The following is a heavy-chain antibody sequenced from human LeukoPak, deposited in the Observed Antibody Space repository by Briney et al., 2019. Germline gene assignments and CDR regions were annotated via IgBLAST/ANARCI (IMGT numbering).Heavy chain of an antibody. D-gene: IGHD1-26*01. J-gene: IGHJ4*02. CDR3: ARERSSGSYYYYFDY. CDR1: GGSISSYY. CDR2: IYTGGST. V-gene: IGHV4-4*07. Sequence: KTSETLSLTCTVSGGSISSYYWSWIRQPAGKGLEWIGRIYTGGSTNYNPSLKSRVTMSVDTSKNQFSLKLSSVTAADTAVYYCARERSSGSYYYYFDYWGQGTLVTVSS.